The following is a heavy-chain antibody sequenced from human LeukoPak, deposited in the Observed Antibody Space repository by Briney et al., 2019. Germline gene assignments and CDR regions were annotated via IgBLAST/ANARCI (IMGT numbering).Heavy chain of an antibody. CDR2: ISAYNGNT. V-gene: IGHV1-18*01. CDR1: DYTFTNYG. J-gene: IGHJ4*02. D-gene: IGHD3-10*01. Sequence: ASVKVPCKASDYTFTNYGISWVRQAPGQGLGWMGWISAYNGNTNYAQKLQGRVTMTTDTSTSTAYMELRSLRSDDTAVYYCARARFREFDFDYWGQGTLVTVSS. CDR3: ARARFREFDFDY.